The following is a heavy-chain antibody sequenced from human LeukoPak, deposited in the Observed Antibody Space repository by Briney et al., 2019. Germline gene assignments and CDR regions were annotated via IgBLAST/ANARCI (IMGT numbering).Heavy chain of an antibody. CDR1: GFTFSSYW. J-gene: IGHJ6*03. Sequence: GGSLRLSCAASGFTFSSYWMHWVRQAPGKGLVWVARINKDGSSTSYADSVQGRFTISRDNAKNTLYLQMNRRRAEDTALYYCARVARGDYYYYYMDFWGKGTTVTVSS. CDR3: ARVARGDYYYYYMDF. CDR2: INKDGSST. V-gene: IGHV3-74*01. D-gene: IGHD3-10*01.